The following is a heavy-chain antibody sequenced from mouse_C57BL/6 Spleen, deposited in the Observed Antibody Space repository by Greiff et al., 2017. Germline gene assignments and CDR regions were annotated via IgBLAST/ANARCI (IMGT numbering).Heavy chain of an antibody. Sequence: QVQLQQPGAELVRPGSSVKLSCKASGYPFTRYWMDWVKQRPGQGLEWIGNIYPSDSEPHYNQKFKDKATLTVDKSSSTAYMQLSSLTSEDSAVYYCAREDYYGSSGWGQGTTLTVSS. CDR1: GYPFTRYW. CDR3: AREDYYGSSG. V-gene: IGHV1-61*01. J-gene: IGHJ2*01. D-gene: IGHD1-1*01. CDR2: IYPSDSEP.